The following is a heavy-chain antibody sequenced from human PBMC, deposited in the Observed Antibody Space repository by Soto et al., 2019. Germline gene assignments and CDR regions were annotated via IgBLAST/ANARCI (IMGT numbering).Heavy chain of an antibody. CDR2: IGSGGDT. CDR3: TRKTPPTGLEV. D-gene: IGHD3-9*01. V-gene: IGHV3-13*01. J-gene: IGHJ6*02. Sequence: EVQLVESGGGLVQPGGSLRLSCAASGFTLSSYDIHWVRQATGEGLALVSGIGSGGDTHYADSVKGRFIISREDGKNSLYRQMNKLRGGDTAVYYCTRKTPPTGLEVWGQGATVTVSS. CDR1: GFTLSSYD.